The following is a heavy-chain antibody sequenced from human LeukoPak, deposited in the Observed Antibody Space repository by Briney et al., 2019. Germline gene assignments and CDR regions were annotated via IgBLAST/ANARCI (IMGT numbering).Heavy chain of an antibody. CDR1: GFTFSSYW. J-gene: IGHJ6*03. D-gene: IGHD3-3*01. CDR2: IKQDGSEK. CDR3: ARYEDDFWSAQYYYYMDV. Sequence: GGSLRLSCAASGFTFSSYWMSWVRQAPGKGLEWVANIKQDGSEKYYVDSVKGRFTISRDNAKNSLYLQMNSLRAEDTAVYYCARYEDDFWSAQYYYYMDVWGKGTTVTVSS. V-gene: IGHV3-7*01.